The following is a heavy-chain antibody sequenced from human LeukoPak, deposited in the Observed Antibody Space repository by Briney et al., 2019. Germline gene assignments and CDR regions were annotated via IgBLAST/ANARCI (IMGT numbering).Heavy chain of an antibody. Sequence: PGGSLRLSCAASGFTFSSYGMHWVRQAPGKGLEWVAVISYDGSNKYYADSVKGRFTISRDNSKNTLYLQMNSLRAEDTAVYYCARVYGDLIITNFDYWGQGTLVTVSS. V-gene: IGHV3-30*03. CDR2: ISYDGSNK. CDR1: GFTFSSYG. CDR3: ARVYGDLIITNFDY. D-gene: IGHD4-17*01. J-gene: IGHJ4*02.